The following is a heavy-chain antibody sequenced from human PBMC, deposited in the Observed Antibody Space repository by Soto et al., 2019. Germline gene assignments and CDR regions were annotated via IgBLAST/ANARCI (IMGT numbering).Heavy chain of an antibody. V-gene: IGHV1-3*01. CDR1: GYTFTSYA. Sequence: ASVKVSCKASGYTFTSYAMHWVRQAPGQRLEWMGWINAGNGNTKYAQKFQVRVTITRDTSASTAYMELSSLRSEDKAVYYCARVRRYDSSGYGSLGAFDIWXQGTMVTVSS. D-gene: IGHD3-22*01. CDR2: INAGNGNT. CDR3: ARVRRYDSSGYGSLGAFDI. J-gene: IGHJ3*02.